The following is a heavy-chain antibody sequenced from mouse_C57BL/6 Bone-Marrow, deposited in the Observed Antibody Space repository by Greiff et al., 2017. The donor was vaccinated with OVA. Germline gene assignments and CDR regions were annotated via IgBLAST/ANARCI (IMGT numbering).Heavy chain of an antibody. CDR3: TNYYGSSPWFAY. J-gene: IGHJ3*01. Sequence: EVQLQQSGAELVRPGASVKLSCTASGFNIKDDYMHWVKQRPEQGLEWIGWIDPENGDTEYASKFQGKATIPADTSSNTAYLQLSSLTSEDTAVYYCTNYYGSSPWFAYWGQGTLVTVSA. V-gene: IGHV14-4*01. CDR2: IDPENGDT. CDR1: GFNIKDDY. D-gene: IGHD1-1*01.